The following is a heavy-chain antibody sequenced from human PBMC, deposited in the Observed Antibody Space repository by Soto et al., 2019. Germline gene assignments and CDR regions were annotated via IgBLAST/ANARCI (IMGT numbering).Heavy chain of an antibody. V-gene: IGHV4-31*03. Sequence: SETLSLTCTVSGGSISSGGYYWSWIRQHPGKGLEWIGYIYYSGSTYHNPSLKSRVTISVDTSKNQFSLKLSSVTAADTAVYYCARHFTGFLEWSLRGFDPWGQGTLVTVSS. D-gene: IGHD3-3*01. J-gene: IGHJ5*02. CDR2: IYYSGST. CDR1: GGSISSGGYY. CDR3: ARHFTGFLEWSLRGFDP.